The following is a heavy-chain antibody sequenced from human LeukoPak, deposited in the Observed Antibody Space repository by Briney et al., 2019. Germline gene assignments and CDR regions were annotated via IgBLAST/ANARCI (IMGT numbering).Heavy chain of an antibody. J-gene: IGHJ4*02. V-gene: IGHV4-34*01. D-gene: IGHD3-10*01. CDR1: GGSFSGYY. CDR3: ARVALTMVRATDY. Sequence: SETLSFTCAVYGGSFSGYYWSWIRQPPGKGLEWIGEINHSGSTNYNPSLKSRVTISVDTSKNQFSLKLSSVTAADTAVYYCARVALTMVRATDYWGQGTLVTVSS. CDR2: INHSGST.